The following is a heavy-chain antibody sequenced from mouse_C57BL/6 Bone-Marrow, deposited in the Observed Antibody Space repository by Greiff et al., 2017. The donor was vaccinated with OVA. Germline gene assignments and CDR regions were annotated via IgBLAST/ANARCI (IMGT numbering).Heavy chain of an antibody. Sequence: DVQLVESGGGLVKPGGSLKLSCAASGFTFSSYAMSWVRQTPEKRLEWVATISDGGSYTYYPDNVKGRFTISRDNAKNNLYLQMSHLKSEDTAMYYCARDQASTARYFDYWGQGTTLTVSS. V-gene: IGHV5-4*01. CDR3: ARDQASTARYFDY. D-gene: IGHD3-3*01. CDR2: ISDGGSYT. J-gene: IGHJ2*01. CDR1: GFTFSSYA.